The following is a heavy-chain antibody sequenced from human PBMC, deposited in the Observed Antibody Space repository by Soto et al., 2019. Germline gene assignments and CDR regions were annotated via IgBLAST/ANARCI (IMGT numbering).Heavy chain of an antibody. D-gene: IGHD4-17*01. V-gene: IGHV3-23*01. CDR3: SLSDGYYGMDV. CDR2: ISTSGGST. Sequence: EVQLLESGGGLVQPGGSLRLSCAASGFTFSSYAMSWVRQAPGKGLEWVSSISTSGGSTYYADSVKGRFTISRDNSNNTLYLQMNSLRAEDAAVYYCSLSDGYYGMDVWGLGTTFTVSS. CDR1: GFTFSSYA. J-gene: IGHJ6*02.